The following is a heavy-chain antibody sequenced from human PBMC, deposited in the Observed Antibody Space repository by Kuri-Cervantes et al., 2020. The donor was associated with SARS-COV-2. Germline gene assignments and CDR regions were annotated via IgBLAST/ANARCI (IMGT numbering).Heavy chain of an antibody. D-gene: IGHD6-13*01. J-gene: IGHJ4*02. CDR2: ICSSSSTI. CDR1: GFTFSSYS. Sequence: GESLKISCAASGFTFSSYSMNWVRQAPGKGLEWVSYICSSSSTIYYADSVKGRFTISRDNAKNSLYLQMNSLRAEDTAVYYCAKLVAAAGTTYSNYWGQGTLVTVSS. V-gene: IGHV3-48*01. CDR3: AKLVAAAGTTYSNY.